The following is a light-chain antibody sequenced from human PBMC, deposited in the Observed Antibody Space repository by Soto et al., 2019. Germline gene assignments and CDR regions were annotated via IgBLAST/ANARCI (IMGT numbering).Light chain of an antibody. V-gene: IGKV1-39*01. J-gene: IGKJ1*01. Sequence: DIQMTQSPSSLSASVGDRVTITCRASQSISNYLNWYQQKPGKAPKLLIYAASSMQSGVPSRFSGSGSETDFNPTISRPQPEHSATYYRQQSFSPLWTFGQRTKVEV. CDR3: QQSFSPLWT. CDR1: QSISNY. CDR2: AAS.